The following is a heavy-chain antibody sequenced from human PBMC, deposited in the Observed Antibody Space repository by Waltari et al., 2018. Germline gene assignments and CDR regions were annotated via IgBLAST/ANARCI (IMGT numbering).Heavy chain of an antibody. D-gene: IGHD2-21*01. CDR2: ISRGGVTK. Sequence: EAQLVESGGTLVQPGGSLRLSCAASGFTFSSYEMSWVRQAPGKGLECLSYISRGGVTKFNAASVKGRFTMSRDNAENSVYLQMTSLTVEDTALYYCARLASISGSGRAQFFDSWCQGTQVTVSS. J-gene: IGHJ4*02. CDR1: GFTFSSYE. V-gene: IGHV3-48*03. CDR3: ARLASISGSGRAQFFDS.